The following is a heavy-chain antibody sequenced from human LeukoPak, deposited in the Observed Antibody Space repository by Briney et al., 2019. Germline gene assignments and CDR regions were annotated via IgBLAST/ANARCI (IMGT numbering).Heavy chain of an antibody. CDR2: IYHSGST. CDR1: GGSISSGGYY. Sequence: PSETLSLTCTVSGGSISSGGYYWSWIRQPPGKGLEWIGYIYHSGSTYYNPSLKSRVTISVDRSKNQFSLKLSSVTAADTAVYYCARGPGITIFGVAAYYFDYWGQGTLVTVSS. V-gene: IGHV4-30-2*01. D-gene: IGHD3-3*01. CDR3: ARGPGITIFGVAAYYFDY. J-gene: IGHJ4*02.